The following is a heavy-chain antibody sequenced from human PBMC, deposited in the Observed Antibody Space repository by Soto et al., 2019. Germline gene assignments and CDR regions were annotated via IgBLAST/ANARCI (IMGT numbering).Heavy chain of an antibody. Sequence: SGPTLVNPTETLTLTCTASGFSLNEARQGVSWIGQLPGSALQWLAHIFSNDEKSDSTSLYNRPTISKDTSKSQVVLTITNMGPVDTATYFCARIQDYVWGSYPYDVWGQGSLVTVSS. V-gene: IGHV2-26*01. J-gene: IGHJ4*02. CDR3: ARIQDYVWGSYPYDV. CDR2: IFSNDEK. D-gene: IGHD3-16*02. CDR1: GFSLNEARQG.